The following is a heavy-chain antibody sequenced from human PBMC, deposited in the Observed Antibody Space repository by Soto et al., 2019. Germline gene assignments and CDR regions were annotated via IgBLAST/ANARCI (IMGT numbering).Heavy chain of an antibody. CDR2: ISAYNGNT. CDR1: GYTFTSYG. CDR3: ARVYSSGWPYYYYGMDV. V-gene: IGHV1-18*01. J-gene: IGHJ6*02. Sequence: ASVKVSCKASGYTFTSYGISWVRQAPGQGLEWMGWISAYNGNTNYAQKLQGRVTMTTDTSTSTAYMELRSLRSDDTAVYYCARVYSSGWPYYYYGMDVWGQGTTVTVSS. D-gene: IGHD6-19*01.